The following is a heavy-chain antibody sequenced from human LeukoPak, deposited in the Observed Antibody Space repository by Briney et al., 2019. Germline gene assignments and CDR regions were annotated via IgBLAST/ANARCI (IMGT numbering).Heavy chain of an antibody. J-gene: IGHJ5*02. CDR2: FDPEDTEI. CDR1: GHTLTELS. CDR3: ATHTRGFCNETTCDEWWFDP. Sequence: GASVKVSCKISGHTLTELSVHWVRQAPGKGLEWMGGFDPEDTEIIYAQKFQGRVTMTENTSTDTAYMELSNLRSEDTAVYYCATHTRGFCNETTCDEWWFDPWGQGTQVTVSS. V-gene: IGHV1-24*01. D-gene: IGHD2-15*01.